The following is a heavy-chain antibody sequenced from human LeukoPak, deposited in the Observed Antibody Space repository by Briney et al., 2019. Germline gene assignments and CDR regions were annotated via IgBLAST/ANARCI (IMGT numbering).Heavy chain of an antibody. CDR3: AKDYYYGSGTYYEGSEY. CDR1: GFTFSTYA. CDR2: ISGAGVRT. V-gene: IGHV3-23*01. D-gene: IGHD3-10*01. Sequence: GGSLRLSCAASGFTFSTYAMSWVRQAPGKGLEWVSAISGAGVRTYYAEPMRGRFTISRDNSNNTLYLYMSSLRADDTAVYYCAKDYYYGSGTYYEGSEYWGQGTLVTVSS. J-gene: IGHJ4*02.